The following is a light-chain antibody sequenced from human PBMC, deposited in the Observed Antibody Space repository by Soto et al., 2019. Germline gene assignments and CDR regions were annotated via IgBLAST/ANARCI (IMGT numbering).Light chain of an antibody. J-gene: IGKJ1*01. CDR2: DAS. CDR1: QSVSRY. Sequence: EIVLTQSPATLSLSPGERATLSCRASQSVSRYLAWYQHKPGQAPRLLIYDASKRGTGIPARFSGSGSGTDFTLTISSLEPEDFAVYYCQQRSNWPPTWTFGQGTRVEIK. CDR3: QQRSNWPPTWT. V-gene: IGKV3-11*01.